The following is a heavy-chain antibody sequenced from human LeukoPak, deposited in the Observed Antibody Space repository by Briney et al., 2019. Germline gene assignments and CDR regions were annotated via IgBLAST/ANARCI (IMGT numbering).Heavy chain of an antibody. V-gene: IGHV3-30-3*01. CDR2: ISLDGNNE. Sequence: GGSLRLSCAASGFTFRNYYMHWVRQAPGKGLEWVAVISLDGNNEYYADSVKGRFTISRDNAKNTLYLQMNSLRAEDTAVYYCLGDLNWSLDQWGQGTLVTVSS. CDR3: LGDLNWSLDQ. CDR1: GFTFRNYY. J-gene: IGHJ4*02. D-gene: IGHD1-20*01.